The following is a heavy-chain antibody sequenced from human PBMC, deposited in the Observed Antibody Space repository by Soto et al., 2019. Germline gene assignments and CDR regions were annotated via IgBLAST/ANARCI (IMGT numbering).Heavy chain of an antibody. CDR3: ASTDYYDSSGYYTPKYYFDY. J-gene: IGHJ4*02. CDR1: GGTFSSYA. V-gene: IGHV1-69*01. D-gene: IGHD3-22*01. CDR2: IIPIFGTA. Sequence: QVQLVQSGAEVKKPGSSVKVSCKASGGTFSSYAISWVRQAPGQGLEWMGGIIPIFGTANYAQKFQGRVTITADESTSTAYMELSSLRSEDTDVYYCASTDYYDSSGYYTPKYYFDYWGQGTLVTVSS.